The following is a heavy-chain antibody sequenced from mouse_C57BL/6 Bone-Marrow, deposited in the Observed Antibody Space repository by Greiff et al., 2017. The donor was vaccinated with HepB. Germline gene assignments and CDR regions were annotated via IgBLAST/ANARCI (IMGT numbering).Heavy chain of an antibody. J-gene: IGHJ2*01. CDR1: GYAFSSYW. CDR3: ARPLFITTVVAPFDY. V-gene: IGHV1-80*01. D-gene: IGHD1-1*01. Sequence: VQVVESGAELVKPGASVKISCKASGYAFSSYWMNWVKQRPGKGLEWIGQIYPGDGDTNYNGKFKGKATLTADKSSSTAYMQLSSLTSEDSAVYFCARPLFITTVVAPFDYWGQGTTLTVSS. CDR2: IYPGDGDT.